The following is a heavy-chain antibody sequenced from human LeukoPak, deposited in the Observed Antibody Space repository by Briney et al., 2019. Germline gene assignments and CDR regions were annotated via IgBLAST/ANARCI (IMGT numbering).Heavy chain of an antibody. J-gene: IGHJ4*02. D-gene: IGHD2-15*01. V-gene: IGHV4-34*01. CDR2: INHSGST. Sequence: SETLSLTCAVYGGSFSGYYWSWIRQPPGKGLEWIGEINHSGSTNYTPSLKSRVTISVDTSKNQFSLKLSSVTAADTAMYYCARDRNSSGYCSGGSCYSAIDYWGQGTLVTVSS. CDR3: ARDRNSSGYCSGGSCYSAIDY. CDR1: GGSFSGYY.